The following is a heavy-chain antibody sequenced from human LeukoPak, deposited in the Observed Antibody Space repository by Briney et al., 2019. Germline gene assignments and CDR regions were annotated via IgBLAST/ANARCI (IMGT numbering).Heavy chain of an antibody. J-gene: IGHJ4*02. CDR1: GGSISSYY. D-gene: IGHD5-18*01. V-gene: IGHV4-59*08. CDR3: ARRRGYSYGSHFDY. Sequence: ASETLSLTGTGSGGSISSYYWSWIRQPPGKGLEWIGYIYYSGSTNYNPSLKSRVTISVDTSKNQFSLKLSSVTAADTAVYYCARRRGYSYGSHFDYWGQGTLVTVSS. CDR2: IYYSGST.